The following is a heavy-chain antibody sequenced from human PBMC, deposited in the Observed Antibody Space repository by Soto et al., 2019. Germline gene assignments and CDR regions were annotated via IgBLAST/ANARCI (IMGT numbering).Heavy chain of an antibody. CDR2: ISGSGGST. J-gene: IGHJ3*02. CDR3: AKALAIAAAGPDDAFDI. D-gene: IGHD6-13*01. Sequence: SLRLSCPASGFTFSSYARIWVRQAPGKVLEWVSAISGSGGSTYYADSVKGRFTISRDNSKNTLYLQMNSLRAEDTAVYYCAKALAIAAAGPDDAFDIWGQGPMVTVSS. V-gene: IGHV3-23*01. CDR1: GFTFSSYA.